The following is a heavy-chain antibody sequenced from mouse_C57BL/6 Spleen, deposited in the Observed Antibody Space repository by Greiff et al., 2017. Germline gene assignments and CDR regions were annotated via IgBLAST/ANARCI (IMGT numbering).Heavy chain of an antibody. J-gene: IGHJ3*01. Sequence: QVQLKQSGPELVKPGASVKISCKASGYAFSSSWMNWVKQRPGKGLEWIGRIYPGDGDTNYNGKFKGKATLTADKSSSTAYMQLSSLTSEDSAVYFCAQLGEGLRFAYWGQGTLVTVSA. CDR1: GYAFSSSW. V-gene: IGHV1-82*01. D-gene: IGHD3-1*01. CDR3: AQLGEGLRFAY. CDR2: IYPGDGDT.